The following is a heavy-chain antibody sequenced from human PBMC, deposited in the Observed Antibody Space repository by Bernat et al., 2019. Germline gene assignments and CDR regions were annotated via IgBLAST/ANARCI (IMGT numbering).Heavy chain of an antibody. J-gene: IGHJ4*02. CDR3: ARSPHDYGDYLDY. D-gene: IGHD4-17*01. CDR1: GFAFSAYW. CDR2: INWNGGST. V-gene: IGHV3-20*04. Sequence: EVQLVESGGGLVQPGGSLRLSCAASGFAFSAYWMNWVRQAPGKGLVWVSGINWNGGSTGYADSVKGRFTISRDNAKNSLYLQMNSLRAEDTALYYCARSPHDYGDYLDYWGQGTLVTVSS.